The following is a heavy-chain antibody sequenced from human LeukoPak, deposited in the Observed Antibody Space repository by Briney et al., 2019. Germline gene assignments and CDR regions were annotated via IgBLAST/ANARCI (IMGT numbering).Heavy chain of an antibody. J-gene: IGHJ4*02. CDR2: INHSGST. CDR1: GGSFSGYY. V-gene: IGHV4-34*01. Sequence: PSETLSLTCAVYGGSFSGYYWSWIRQSPGKGLEWIGEINHSGSTNYNPSLKSRVTISVDTSKNQFSLKLSSVTAADTAVYYCASQRGDQLELDFDYWGQGTLVTVSS. CDR3: ASQRGDQLELDFDY. D-gene: IGHD1-7*01.